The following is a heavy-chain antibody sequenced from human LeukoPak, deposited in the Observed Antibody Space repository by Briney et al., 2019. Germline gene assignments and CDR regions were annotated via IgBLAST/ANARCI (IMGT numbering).Heavy chain of an antibody. Sequence: PSETLSLTCAVSGGSISSGGYSWSWLRQPPGKGLEWIGYIYHSGSTYYNPSLKSRVTISVDRSKNQFSLKLSSVTAADTAVYYCARESGYCSGGSCYASDIWGQGTMVTVSS. CDR3: ARESGYCSGGSCYASDI. V-gene: IGHV4-30-2*01. CDR2: IYHSGST. CDR1: GGSISSGGYS. J-gene: IGHJ3*02. D-gene: IGHD2-15*01.